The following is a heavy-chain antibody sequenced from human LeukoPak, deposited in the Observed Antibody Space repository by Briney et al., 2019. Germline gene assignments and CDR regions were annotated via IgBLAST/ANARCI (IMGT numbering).Heavy chain of an antibody. CDR3: ARGTRYYYGSGSSPVWIDP. CDR1: GGSFSGYY. J-gene: IGHJ5*02. D-gene: IGHD3-10*01. V-gene: IGHV4-34*01. CDR2: INHSGST. Sequence: PSETLSLTCAVYGGSFSGYYWSWIRQPPVEGLEWIGKINHSGSTNYNPSLKSRVTISVDTSKNQFSLKLSSVTAADTAVYYCARGTRYYYGSGSSPVWIDPWGQGTLVTVSS.